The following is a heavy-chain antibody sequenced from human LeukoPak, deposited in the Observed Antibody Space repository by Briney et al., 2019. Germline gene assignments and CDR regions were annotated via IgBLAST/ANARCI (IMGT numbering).Heavy chain of an antibody. D-gene: IGHD5-12*01. Sequence: PSETRSLTCAVYGGSFSGYYWSWIRQPPGKGLEWIGEINHSGSTNYNPSLKSRVTISVDTSKNQFSLKLSSVTAADTAVYYCARGLIVATIPDKKFYFNYWGQGTLVTVSS. V-gene: IGHV4-34*01. J-gene: IGHJ4*02. CDR2: INHSGST. CDR3: ARGLIVATIPDKKFYFNY. CDR1: GGSFSGYY.